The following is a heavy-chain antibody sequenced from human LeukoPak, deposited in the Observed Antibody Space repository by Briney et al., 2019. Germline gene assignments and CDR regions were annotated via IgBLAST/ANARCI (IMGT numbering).Heavy chain of an antibody. V-gene: IGHV1-18*01. Sequence: GASVKVSCKASGYTFTTSGIAWVREAPGQGLVWMGWINPYNGDKKYAEKFQGRVTMTTDTSTNTVYMELRSLRSDDTAVYYCARVPSGYELFGVFDPWGQGTLITVSS. J-gene: IGHJ5*02. D-gene: IGHD5-12*01. CDR3: ARVPSGYELFGVFDP. CDR2: INPYNGDK. CDR1: GYTFTTSG.